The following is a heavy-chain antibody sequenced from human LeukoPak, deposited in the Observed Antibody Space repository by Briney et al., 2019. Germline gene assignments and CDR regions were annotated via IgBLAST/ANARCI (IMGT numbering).Heavy chain of an antibody. CDR1: GGSISSSSYY. V-gene: IGHV4-39*01. Sequence: SETLSLTCTVSGGSISSSSYYWGWIRQPPGKGLEWIGSIYYSGSTYYNPSLKSRVTISVDTSKNQFSLKLSSVTAADTAVYYCARARYYGSGSPRGRYFDYWGQGTLVTVSS. CDR3: ARARYYGSGSPRGRYFDY. CDR2: IYYSGST. J-gene: IGHJ4*02. D-gene: IGHD3-10*01.